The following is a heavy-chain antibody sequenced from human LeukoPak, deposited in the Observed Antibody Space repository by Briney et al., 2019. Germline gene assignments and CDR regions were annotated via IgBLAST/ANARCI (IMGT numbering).Heavy chain of an antibody. J-gene: IGHJ4*02. Sequence: GASVKVSCRASGYTFTSYGISWVRQAPGQGLEWMGWISAYNGNTNYAQKLQGRVTMTTDTSTSTAYMELRSLRSDDTAVYYCARGDSSSWYARPFDYWGQGTLVTVSS. D-gene: IGHD6-13*01. V-gene: IGHV1-18*01. CDR1: GYTFTSYG. CDR3: ARGDSSSWYARPFDY. CDR2: ISAYNGNT.